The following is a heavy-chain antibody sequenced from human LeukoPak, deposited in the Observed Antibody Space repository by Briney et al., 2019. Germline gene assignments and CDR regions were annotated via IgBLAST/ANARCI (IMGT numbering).Heavy chain of an antibody. CDR1: GYTFTGCY. CDR2: INPNSGGT. D-gene: IGHD6-19*01. Sequence: ASVKVSCKASGYTFTGCYMHWVRQAPGQGLEWMGRINPNSGGTNYAQKFQGRVTMTRDTSISTAYMDLSRLRSDDTAVYYCASPGYSSGWYWVYWGQGTLVTVSS. CDR3: ASPGYSSGWYWVY. J-gene: IGHJ4*02. V-gene: IGHV1-2*06.